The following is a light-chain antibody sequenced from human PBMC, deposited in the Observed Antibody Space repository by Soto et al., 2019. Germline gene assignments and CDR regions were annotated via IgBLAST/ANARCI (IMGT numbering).Light chain of an antibody. Sequence: EIVLTQSPGTLSLSPGERATLSCRASQTISNNYFAWYQQKPGQAPRLLVYGISIRDTGIPDRFSGSGSGTDFTLTISRLEPEDFAVYYCEQYGSSPRTFGQGTKVDIK. V-gene: IGKV3-20*01. CDR3: EQYGSSPRT. J-gene: IGKJ1*01. CDR2: GIS. CDR1: QTISNNY.